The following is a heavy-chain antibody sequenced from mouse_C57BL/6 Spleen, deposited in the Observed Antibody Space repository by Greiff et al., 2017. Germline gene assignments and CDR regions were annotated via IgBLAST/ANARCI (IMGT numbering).Heavy chain of an antibody. CDR3: GLMDY. V-gene: IGHV2-5*01. J-gene: IGHJ4*01. CDR1: GFSLTSYG. Sequence: QVQLQQPGPGLVQPSQSLSITCTASGFSLTSYGAHWVRQSPGKGLEWLGVIWIGGSTDYNAAFMSRLSTTKDNSRSQVFFKMNSLQADDTAIYYCGLMDYWGQGTSVTVSS. CDR2: IWIGGST.